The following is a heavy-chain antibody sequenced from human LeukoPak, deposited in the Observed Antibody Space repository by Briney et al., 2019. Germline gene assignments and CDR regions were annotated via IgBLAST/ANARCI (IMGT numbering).Heavy chain of an antibody. CDR2: IYYSGST. CDR3: ARWGDYQGYFDY. V-gene: IGHV4-61*05. CDR1: GGSISSPNYY. Sequence: SETLSLTCSVSGGSISSPNYYWVGIRQPPGKGLEWIGYIYYSGSTNYNPSLKSRVTISVDTSKNQFSLKLSSVTAADTAVYYCARWGDYQGYFDYWGQGTLVTVSS. J-gene: IGHJ4*02. D-gene: IGHD2-2*01.